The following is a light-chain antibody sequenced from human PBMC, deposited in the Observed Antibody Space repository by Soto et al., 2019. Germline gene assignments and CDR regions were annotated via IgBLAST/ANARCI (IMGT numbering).Light chain of an antibody. J-gene: IGLJ3*02. V-gene: IGLV2-14*01. CDR1: SSDIGAYNS. Sequence: HSALAQPASVAGSPGQSITISCSGTSSDIGAYNSVSWYQQHPGQVPQLMIYEVSNRPSGVSNRFSGSKSGNTASLTISGLQPEDESDYYCSSYTSTGAWVFGGGTKVTVL. CDR2: EVS. CDR3: SSYTSTGAWV.